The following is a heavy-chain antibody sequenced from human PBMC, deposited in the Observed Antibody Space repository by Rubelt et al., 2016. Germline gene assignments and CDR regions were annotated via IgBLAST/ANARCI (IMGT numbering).Heavy chain of an antibody. CDR1: GFTFNDYD. V-gene: IGHV3-13*01. Sequence: EVQLLESGGGLVQPGGSLRLSCAASGFTFNDYDMHWVRQATGKGLEWVSGTGTAGDTYYPGSLKGRFTISRDNAKSSLYLQMHSLRVEDTAVYYCATGGGIDYWGQGTLVTVSS. CDR2: TGTAGDT. J-gene: IGHJ4*02. D-gene: IGHD3-16*01. CDR3: ATGGGIDY.